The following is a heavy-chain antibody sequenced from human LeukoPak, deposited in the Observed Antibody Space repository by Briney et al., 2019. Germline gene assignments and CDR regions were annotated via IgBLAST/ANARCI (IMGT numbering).Heavy chain of an antibody. D-gene: IGHD1-26*01. J-gene: IGHJ6*02. CDR2: INPSGGST. CDR1: GYSFTNYY. CDR3: ARVQWELLPYYYYGMDV. Sequence: ASVKVSCKASGYSFTNYYMYWVRQAPGQGLEWMGVINPSGGSTSYAQKFQGRVILTRDTSTSAVYMELSSLRSEDTAVYYCARVQWELLPYYYYGMDVWGQGTTVTVSS. V-gene: IGHV1-46*01.